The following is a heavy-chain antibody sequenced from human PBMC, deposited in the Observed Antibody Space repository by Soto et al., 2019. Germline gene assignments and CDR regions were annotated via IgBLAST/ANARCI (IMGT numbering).Heavy chain of an antibody. CDR2: VNWKSSGV. D-gene: IGHD5-18*01. V-gene: IGHV3-9*01. CDR1: GFPFGDYA. CDR3: AKAAGTALYWYFDL. Sequence: QLVESGGGLIQPGRSLTLSCRGSGFPFGDYAMHWVRQVPGKGLEWVAAVNWKSSGVGYADSVKGRFTISRDNANNTLYLQMNILRREDTALYYCAKAAGTALYWYFDLWGRGTLVTVSS. J-gene: IGHJ2*01.